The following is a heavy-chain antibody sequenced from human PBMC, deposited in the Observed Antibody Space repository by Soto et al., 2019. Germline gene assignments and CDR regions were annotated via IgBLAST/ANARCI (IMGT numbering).Heavy chain of an antibody. J-gene: IGHJ4*02. CDR2: VSYDGSKK. CDR1: GFIFTSYI. D-gene: IGHD2-21*02. CDR3: ARDKGLLCDCNFDS. Sequence: QVQLVESGGGVVQPRRSLRLSCAASGFIFTSYIVHWVRQAPGKGLEWVASVSYDGSKKHYADSVKGRFSISRDNSKNTVYLQMTSLRTADTAVYYWARDKGLLCDCNFDSWGQGTLVTVSS. V-gene: IGHV3-30*01.